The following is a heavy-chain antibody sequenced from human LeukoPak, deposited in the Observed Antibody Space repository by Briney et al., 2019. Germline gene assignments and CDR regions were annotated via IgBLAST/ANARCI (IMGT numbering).Heavy chain of an antibody. V-gene: IGHV3-30*04. D-gene: IGHD6-13*01. CDR1: GFTFSGYA. J-gene: IGHJ4*02. CDR3: AKARYNSSWYGSDY. CDR2: ISSDGSKI. Sequence: GGSLRLSCAASGFTFSGYAMHWVRQAPGKGLEWVAIISSDGSKIYYADSVKGRFTISRDNSKNTLYLQMNSLRAEDTAVYFCAKARYNSSWYGSDYWGQGTLVSVSS.